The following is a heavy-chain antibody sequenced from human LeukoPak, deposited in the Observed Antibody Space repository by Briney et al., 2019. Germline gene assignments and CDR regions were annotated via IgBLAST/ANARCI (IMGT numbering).Heavy chain of an antibody. Sequence: ASVKVSCKASGYTYTSYYMHWVRQAPGQGLEWMGIINPSGGSTSYAQKFQGRVTMTRDTSTSTVYMELSSLRSEDTAVYYCARYRQVAMTGLDAFDIWGPGTMVTVSS. V-gene: IGHV1-46*03. J-gene: IGHJ3*02. CDR2: INPSGGST. CDR3: ARYRQVAMTGLDAFDI. CDR1: GYTYTSYY. D-gene: IGHD6-19*01.